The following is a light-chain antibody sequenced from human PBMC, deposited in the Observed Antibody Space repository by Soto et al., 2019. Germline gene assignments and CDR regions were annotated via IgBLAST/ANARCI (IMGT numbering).Light chain of an antibody. Sequence: EVVLTQSPAILSLSPGERSTLSFVSSQTVRRNFLAWYQKRPGLAPRLLIYDASSRATGIPDRFSGSGSGTEFTLTISRLEPEDFAVYYCHHYGTSPWTFGQGTKVDI. CDR1: QTVRRNF. CDR3: HHYGTSPWT. CDR2: DAS. V-gene: IGKV3D-20*01. J-gene: IGKJ1*01.